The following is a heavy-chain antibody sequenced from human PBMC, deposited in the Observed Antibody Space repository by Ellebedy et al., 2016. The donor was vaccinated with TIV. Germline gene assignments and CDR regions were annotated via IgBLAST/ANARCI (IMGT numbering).Heavy chain of an antibody. D-gene: IGHD3-9*01. V-gene: IGHV1-46*01. CDR1: GYTFTSNY. CDR3: AIILTGYSPFDY. Sequence: ASVKVSCXASGYTFTSNYMHWVRQAPGQGLEWMGIINPSSNYTTYAQKFQGRVTVTRDTSTSTVYLELTSLRSEDTALYSCAIILTGYSPFDYWGQGTLVTVSS. CDR2: INPSSNYT. J-gene: IGHJ4*02.